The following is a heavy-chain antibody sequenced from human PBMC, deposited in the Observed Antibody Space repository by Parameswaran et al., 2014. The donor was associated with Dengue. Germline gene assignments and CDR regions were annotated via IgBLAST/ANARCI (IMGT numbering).Heavy chain of an antibody. CDR3: AREGLSGYSSGWYRYYFDY. Sequence: WIRQPPGKGLEWVSVIYSGGSTYYADSVKGRFTISRDNSKNTLYLQMNSLRAEDTAVYYCAREGLSGYSSGWYRYYFDYWGQGNPGHRLL. V-gene: IGHV3-53*05. J-gene: IGHJ4*02. D-gene: IGHD6-19*01. CDR2: IYSGGST.